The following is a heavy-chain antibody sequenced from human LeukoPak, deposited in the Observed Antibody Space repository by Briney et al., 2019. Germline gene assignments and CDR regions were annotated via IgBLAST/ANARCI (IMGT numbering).Heavy chain of an antibody. D-gene: IGHD3-9*01. Sequence: SETLSLTCTVSGGSISSYYWSWIRQPPGKGLEWIGYIYYSGSTNYNPSLKSRVTISVDTSKNQFSLKLSSVTAADTAVYYCSRATALLRYFDWSPGNFDYWGQGTLVTVSS. CDR1: GGSISSYY. CDR2: IYYSGST. CDR3: SRATALLRYFDWSPGNFDY. J-gene: IGHJ4*02. V-gene: IGHV4-59*01.